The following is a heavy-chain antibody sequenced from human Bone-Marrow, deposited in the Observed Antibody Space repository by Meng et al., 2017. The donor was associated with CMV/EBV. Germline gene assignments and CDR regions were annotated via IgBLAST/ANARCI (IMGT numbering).Heavy chain of an antibody. V-gene: IGHV3-74*01. CDR2: INSDGSST. CDR3: AVRGAYYYYGMDV. D-gene: IGHD3-16*01. J-gene: IGHJ6*02. CDR1: GFTFSSNA. Sequence: GESLKISCAASGFTFSSNAMHWVRQAPGKGLVWVSRINSDGSSTSYADSVKGRFTISRDNAKNTLYLQMNSLRAEDTAVYYCAVRGAYYYYGMDVWGQGTTVTVSS.